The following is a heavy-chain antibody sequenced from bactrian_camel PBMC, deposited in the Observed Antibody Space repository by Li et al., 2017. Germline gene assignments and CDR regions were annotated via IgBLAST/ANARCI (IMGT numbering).Heavy chain of an antibody. J-gene: IGHJ4*01. CDR2: LDDNGKA. Sequence: DVQLVESGGGLVQPGGSLRVSCAASGFTFSSWAMSWVRQAPGKEREGVGVLDDNGKATYGDSVKGRFTVSIDDAKNTVHLQLNSLKTEDTAMYYCTTGESNWVRVKEINYWGQGTQVTVS. CDR1: GFTFSSWA. CDR3: TTGESNWVRVKEINY. D-gene: IGHD8*01. V-gene: IGHV3S10*01.